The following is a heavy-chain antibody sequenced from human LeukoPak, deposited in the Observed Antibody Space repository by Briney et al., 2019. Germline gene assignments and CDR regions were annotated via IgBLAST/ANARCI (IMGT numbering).Heavy chain of an antibody. V-gene: IGHV4-59*01. CDR3: AKNNGGARNHWFDP. D-gene: IGHD1/OR15-1a*01. CDR1: GGSISSYY. Sequence: PETLSLTCTVSGGSISSYYWSWIRQPPGKGLEWIGYIYYSGSTNYNPFLKSRVTISVDTSKNQFSLKLSSVTAADTAIYYCAKNNGGARNHWFDPWGQGTLVTVSS. J-gene: IGHJ5*02. CDR2: IYYSGST.